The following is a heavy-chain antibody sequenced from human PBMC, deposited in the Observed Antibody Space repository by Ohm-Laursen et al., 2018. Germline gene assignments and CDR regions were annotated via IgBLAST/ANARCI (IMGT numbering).Heavy chain of an antibody. V-gene: IGHV3-30*18. CDR1: GFTFSPTG. CDR2: VSYDERYK. CDR3: AKDVGVAFAYDS. Sequence: SLRLSCAASGFTFSPTGMHWVRQAPGKGLEWVAVVSYDERYKNYVDSVKGQFTVSRDNSKDTLYLQMNSLRNEDTAIYYCAKDVGVAFAYDSWGQGTLVTVSS. J-gene: IGHJ4*02. D-gene: IGHD2-15*01.